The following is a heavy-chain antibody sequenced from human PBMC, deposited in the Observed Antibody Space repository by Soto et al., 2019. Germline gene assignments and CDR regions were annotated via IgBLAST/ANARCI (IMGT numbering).Heavy chain of an antibody. CDR2: INHSGST. D-gene: IGHD1-26*01. J-gene: IGHJ4*02. Sequence: QVQLQQWGAGLLKPSETLSLTCAVYGGSFSDYYWSWIRQPPGKGLEWIGEINHSGSTNYNPSLKSRVTISVDTSKNQFSLKLSSVTVADTVLYYCARGVVVGETRRRFDYWGQGTLVTVSS. V-gene: IGHV4-34*01. CDR3: ARGVVVGETRRRFDY. CDR1: GGSFSDYY.